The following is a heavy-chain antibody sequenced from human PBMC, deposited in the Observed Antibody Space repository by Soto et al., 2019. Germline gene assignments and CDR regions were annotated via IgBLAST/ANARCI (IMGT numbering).Heavy chain of an antibody. CDR2: ISHDGNAQ. V-gene: IGHV3-30-3*01. CDR1: GLTFSTSV. J-gene: IGHJ5*02. Sequence: QVQLVESGGGVVQPGRSLRLSCAASGLTFSTSVLHWVRQAPGKGLEWVAGISHDGNAQHYLDSVKGRFSVSRDNSKNTFFLQMDSLRVEATAVYHCAREHHSSARAGTFPPWGQGTLVTVTS. CDR3: AREHHSSARAGTFPP. D-gene: IGHD3-22*01.